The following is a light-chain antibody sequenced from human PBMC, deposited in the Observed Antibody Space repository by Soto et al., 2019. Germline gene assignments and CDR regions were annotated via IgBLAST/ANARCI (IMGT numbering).Light chain of an antibody. V-gene: IGKV3-20*01. CDR1: PSVFYSHNKRNY. CDR2: DAS. CDR3: QQYGSSPHA. J-gene: IGKJ1*01. Sequence: TPSRAFLFMSLAARATINCRSRPSVFYSHNKRNYLAWYQQKPGQAPRLLIYDASSRATGIPDRFSGSGSGTDFTLTISRLEPEDFAVYYCQQYGSSPHAFGQGTKVDI.